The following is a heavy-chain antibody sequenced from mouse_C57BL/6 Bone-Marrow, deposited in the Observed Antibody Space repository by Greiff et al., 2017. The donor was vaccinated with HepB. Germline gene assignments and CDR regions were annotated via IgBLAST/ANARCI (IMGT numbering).Heavy chain of an antibody. CDR2: ISNLAYSI. J-gene: IGHJ3*01. D-gene: IGHD2-3*01. Sequence: EVNVVESGGGLVQPGGSLKLSCAASGFTFSDYGMAWVRQAPRKGPEWVAFISNLAYSIYYADTVTGRFTISRENAKNTLYLEMSSLRSEDTAMYYCARRDDGYFAYWGQGTLVTVSA. V-gene: IGHV5-15*04. CDR1: GFTFSDYG. CDR3: ARRDDGYFAY.